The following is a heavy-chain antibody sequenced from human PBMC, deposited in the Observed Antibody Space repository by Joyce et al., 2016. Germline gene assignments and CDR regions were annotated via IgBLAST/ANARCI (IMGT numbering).Heavy chain of an antibody. CDR3: ARGLGTPYGMDV. V-gene: IGHV4-59*11. CDR2: IYYSGST. CDR1: GGSISIHY. D-gene: IGHD7-27*01. Sequence: QVPLQESGPGLVQSSETLSLTCTVSGGSISIHYWSWIRQPPGKRLEWVVYIYYSGSTNNNTSLKSRVTISVDTSKNQFSLKLRSVSAADTAVYYCARGLGTPYGMDVWGQGTTVTVSS. J-gene: IGHJ6*02.